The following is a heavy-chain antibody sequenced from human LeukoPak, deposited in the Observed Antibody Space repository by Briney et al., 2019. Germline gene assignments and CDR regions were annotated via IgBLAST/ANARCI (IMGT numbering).Heavy chain of an antibody. J-gene: IGHJ5*02. CDR1: GYTFTSYD. D-gene: IGHD2-2*02. CDR2: MNPNSGNT. CDR3: AREEDCSSTSCYSRWFDP. Sequence: ASVKVSCKASGYTFTSYDINWVRQATGQGLEWMGWMNPNSGNTGYAQKFQGRVTMTRNTSISTAYMELSSLRSEDTAVYYCAREEDCSSTSCYSRWFDPWGQGTLVTVSS. V-gene: IGHV1-8*01.